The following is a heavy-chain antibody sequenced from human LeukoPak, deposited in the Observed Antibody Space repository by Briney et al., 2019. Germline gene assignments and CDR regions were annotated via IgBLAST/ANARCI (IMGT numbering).Heavy chain of an antibody. CDR3: AKDGDSSGYLGWFDP. Sequence: GGSLRLSCAASGFTFSSYGMHWVRQAPGKGLEWVAVISYDGSNKYYADSVKGRFTISRDNSKNTLYLQMNSLRAEDTAVYYCAKDGDSSGYLGWFDPWGQGTLVTVSS. CDR2: ISYDGSNK. J-gene: IGHJ5*02. D-gene: IGHD3-22*01. CDR1: GFTFSSYG. V-gene: IGHV3-30*18.